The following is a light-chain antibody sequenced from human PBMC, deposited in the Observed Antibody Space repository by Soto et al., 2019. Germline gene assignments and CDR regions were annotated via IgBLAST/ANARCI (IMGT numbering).Light chain of an antibody. CDR1: QSVSSN. CDR3: QQYNSSPRT. CDR2: GAS. Sequence: EIVMTQSAALLSVSRGERATLACRASQSVSSNLAWYQQKPGQAPRLLIYGASTRATGIPARFSGSGSGTEFTLTISSLQTEDFAIYYCQQYNSSPRTFGPGTKVDN. J-gene: IGKJ3*01. V-gene: IGKV3-15*01.